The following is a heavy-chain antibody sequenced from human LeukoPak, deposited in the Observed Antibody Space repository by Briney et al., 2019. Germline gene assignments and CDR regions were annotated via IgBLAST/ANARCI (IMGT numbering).Heavy chain of an antibody. CDR3: AGVERFLESYYFDY. Sequence: GRSLRLSCAASGFTFDDYAMHWIRQAPGKGLEWVSIIYSGGTTYYADSVKGRFTISRDTSKNTLYLQMNSLRAEDTAVYYCAGVERFLESYYFDYWGQGTLVTVSS. CDR1: GFTFDDYA. J-gene: IGHJ4*02. D-gene: IGHD3-3*01. V-gene: IGHV3-66*02. CDR2: IYSGGTT.